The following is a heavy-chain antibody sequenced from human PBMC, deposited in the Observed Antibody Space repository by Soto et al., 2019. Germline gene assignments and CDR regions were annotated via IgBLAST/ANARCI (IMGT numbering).Heavy chain of an antibody. CDR1: GFTFSDYY. V-gene: IGHV3-11*06. D-gene: IGHD4-17*01. CDR3: ARDYGDYDYYYYGMDV. Sequence: QVQLVESGGGLVKPGGSLRLSCAASGFTFSDYYMSWIRQAPGKGLEWVSYISSSSSYTNYADSVKGRFTISRDNAKNSLYLQMNSLRAEDTAVYYCARDYGDYDYYYYGMDVWGQGTTVTVSS. CDR2: ISSSSSYT. J-gene: IGHJ6*02.